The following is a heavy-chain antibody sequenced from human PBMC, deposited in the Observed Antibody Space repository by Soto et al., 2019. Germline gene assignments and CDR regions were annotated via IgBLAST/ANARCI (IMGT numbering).Heavy chain of an antibody. CDR2: INHSGST. D-gene: IGHD1-26*01. V-gene: IGHV4-34*01. CDR1: GGSFSGYY. Sequence: SETLSLTCAVYGGSFSGYYWSWIRQPPGKGLEWIGEINHSGSTYYNPSLKSRVTISVDTSKNLFSLNLGSVTAADTAMYYCARPQFSGTYHDPFKIWGPGTMVTVSS. CDR3: ARPQFSGTYHDPFKI. J-gene: IGHJ3*02.